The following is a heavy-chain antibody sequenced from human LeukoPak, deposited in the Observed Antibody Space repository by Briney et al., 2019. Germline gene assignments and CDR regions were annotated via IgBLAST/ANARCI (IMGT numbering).Heavy chain of an antibody. J-gene: IGHJ5*02. CDR2: IHPNTGNP. CDR3: ARTPRSTVVTPWFDP. Sequence: ASVKVSCKASGYTFTYYAMNWVRQAPGQGLEWMGWIHPNTGNPTYAQGFTGRFVFSLDTSVSTAYLQISSLKAEDTAVYYCARTPRSTVVTPWFDPWGQGTLVTVSS. CDR1: GYTFTYYA. D-gene: IGHD4-23*01. V-gene: IGHV7-4-1*02.